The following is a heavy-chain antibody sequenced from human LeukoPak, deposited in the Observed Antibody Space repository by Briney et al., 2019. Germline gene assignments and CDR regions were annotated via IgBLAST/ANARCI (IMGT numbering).Heavy chain of an antibody. CDR2: ICSSSGCI. CDR1: GITLNNYA. V-gene: IGHV3-21*01. D-gene: IGHD6-13*01. CDR3: AGGSSTSSYYFDH. Sequence: GGSLRLSCAASGITLNNYAMNWVRQALGKGLEWVSSICSSSGCIYYADSVRGRFTVSRDNAKNSVFQQMNNLRAEDAAVYYCAGGSSTSSYYFDHWGQGILVTVSS. J-gene: IGHJ4*02.